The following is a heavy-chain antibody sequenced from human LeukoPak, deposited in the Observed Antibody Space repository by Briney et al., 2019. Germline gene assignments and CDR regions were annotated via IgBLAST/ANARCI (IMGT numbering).Heavy chain of an antibody. D-gene: IGHD3-22*01. CDR3: ARVPDYYDSSGYGPFDY. CDR2: IYPGDSDT. J-gene: IGHJ4*02. V-gene: IGHV5-51*01. Sequence: GESLKISCKGSGYSFTSYWIGWVRQMPGKGLEWMGIIYPGDSDTRYSPSFQGQVTISADKSISTAYLQWSSLKASDTAMYYCARVPDYYDSSGYGPFDYWGQGTLVTVSS. CDR1: GYSFTSYW.